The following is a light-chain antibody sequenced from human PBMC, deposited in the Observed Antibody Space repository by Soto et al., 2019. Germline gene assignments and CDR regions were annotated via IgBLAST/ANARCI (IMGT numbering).Light chain of an antibody. V-gene: IGKV3-11*01. CDR2: DAS. Sequence: EIWLTQYPATLSLSPGERATLSCRASQSVSSYLAWYQQKPGQAPRLLIYDASNRATGIPARLSGSGSGTDLTLTITSMQSEDFEVYYCHQYNGWPRTFGHGTKVDIK. CDR1: QSVSSY. J-gene: IGKJ1*01. CDR3: HQYNGWPRT.